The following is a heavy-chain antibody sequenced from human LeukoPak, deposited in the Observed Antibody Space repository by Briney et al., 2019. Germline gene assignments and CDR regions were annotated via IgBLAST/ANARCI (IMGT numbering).Heavy chain of an antibody. V-gene: IGHV3-7*05. CDR2: IKEDGSEK. CDR3: ARDRSGIYDAFDI. J-gene: IGHJ3*02. CDR1: GFKFGIYW. Sequence: PGGSLRLSCAASGFKFGIYWMSWVRQAPGKGLEWVANIKEDGSEKYYVDSVKGRFTISRDNSKNSLYLQMNSLRAEDTAVYYCARDRSGIYDAFDIWGQGTMVTVSS. D-gene: IGHD1-14*01.